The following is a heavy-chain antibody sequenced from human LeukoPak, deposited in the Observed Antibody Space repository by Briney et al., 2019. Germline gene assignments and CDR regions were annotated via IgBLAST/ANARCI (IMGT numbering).Heavy chain of an antibody. CDR2: IYYSGST. CDR1: GGSISSYY. J-gene: IGHJ6*02. V-gene: IGHV4-59*12. CDR3: AREQDYDSSGYYYVHGMDV. Sequence: SETLSLTCTVSGGSISSYYWSWIRQPPGKGLEWIGYIYYSGSTNYNPSLKSRVTISVDTSKNQFSLQLSSVTAADTAVYYCAREQDYDSSGYYYVHGMDVWGQGTTVTVSS. D-gene: IGHD3-22*01.